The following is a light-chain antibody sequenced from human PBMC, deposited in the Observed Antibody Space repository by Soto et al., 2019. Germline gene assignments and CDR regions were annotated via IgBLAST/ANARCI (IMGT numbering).Light chain of an antibody. CDR2: GAS. CDR1: QTINTSY. CDR3: QQYGPSRT. V-gene: IGKV3-20*01. Sequence: VLTQSPGTLSLSPGERATLSCRASQTINTSYLAWYQQKPGQAPRLLSSGASIRATGIPDRFSGTGSGTDFTLTISRLEPEDFAVYYCQQYGPSRTFGQGTKVEIK. J-gene: IGKJ1*01.